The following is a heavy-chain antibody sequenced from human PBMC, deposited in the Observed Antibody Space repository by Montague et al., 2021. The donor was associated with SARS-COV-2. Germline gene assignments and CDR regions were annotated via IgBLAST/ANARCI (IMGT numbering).Heavy chain of an antibody. V-gene: IGHV4-34*01. CDR1: GGSFSTYS. CDR3: ARLGDGVVPSPILGVGPYYSYYYMDV. Sequence: SETLSLTCAVRGGSFSTYSWNWIRQPPGKGLEWIGEVHHGGSTNYNPSLKSRVTTSADTSKNQFSLKLTSVAAADTAVYCCARLGDGVVPSPILGVGPYYSYYYMDVWGKGTTVTVSS. J-gene: IGHJ6*03. D-gene: IGHD3-10*01. CDR2: VHHGGST.